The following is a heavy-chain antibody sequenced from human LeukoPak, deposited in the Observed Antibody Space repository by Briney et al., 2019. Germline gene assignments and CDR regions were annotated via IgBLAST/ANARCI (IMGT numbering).Heavy chain of an antibody. Sequence: PGGSLRLSCAASGFTFSDSGMHWVRQASGKGLEWVGHIRSKADSYATVYAASVKGRFTITRDDSENTAYLQMNSLRAEDTAVYYCAELGITMIGGVWGKGTTVTISS. CDR3: AELGITMIGGV. CDR2: IRSKADSYAT. CDR1: GFTFSDSG. V-gene: IGHV3-73*01. J-gene: IGHJ6*04. D-gene: IGHD3-10*02.